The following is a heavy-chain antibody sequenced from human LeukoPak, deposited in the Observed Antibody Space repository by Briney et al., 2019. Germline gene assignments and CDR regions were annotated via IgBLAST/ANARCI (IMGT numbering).Heavy chain of an antibody. J-gene: IGHJ4*02. CDR1: GGSFSGYY. D-gene: IGHD3-22*01. CDR2: INHSGST. V-gene: IGHV4-34*01. Sequence: SETLSLTCAVYGGSFSGYYWSWIRQPPGKGLEWIGEINHSGSTNYSPSLKSRVTISVDTSKNQFSLKLSSVTAADTAVYYCARGYSRRYYDSSGYYYYWGQGTLVTVSS. CDR3: ARGYSRRYYDSSGYYYY.